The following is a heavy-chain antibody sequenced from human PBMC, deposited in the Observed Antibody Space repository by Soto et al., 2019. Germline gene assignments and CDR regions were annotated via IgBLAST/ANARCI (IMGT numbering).Heavy chain of an antibody. Sequence: EVQLVESGGGLVQPGGSLRLSCAASGFTFSSYWMHWVRQAPGKGLVWVSRISSDGSITTYADSVKGRFTISRDNAKNTLYLQMNSLRAEDTAIYYCASGGYSYLAVRTLDYWGQGTLVTVSS. CDR1: GFTFSSYW. J-gene: IGHJ4*02. CDR2: ISSDGSIT. CDR3: ASGGYSYLAVRTLDY. D-gene: IGHD5-12*01. V-gene: IGHV3-74*01.